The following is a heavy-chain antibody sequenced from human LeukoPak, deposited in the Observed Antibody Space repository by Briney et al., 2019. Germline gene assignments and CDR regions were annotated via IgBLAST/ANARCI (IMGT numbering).Heavy chain of an antibody. CDR2: ISGSGGST. Sequence: GGSLRLSCAASGFSFSSYAMSWVRQAPGKGLKWVSVISGSGGSTYYADSVKGRFTISRDNSKNTLYLQMNSLRAEDTAVYYCAKGVEYSSSSGFDYWGQGTLVTVSS. V-gene: IGHV3-23*01. J-gene: IGHJ4*02. D-gene: IGHD6-6*01. CDR3: AKGVEYSSSSGFDY. CDR1: GFSFSSYA.